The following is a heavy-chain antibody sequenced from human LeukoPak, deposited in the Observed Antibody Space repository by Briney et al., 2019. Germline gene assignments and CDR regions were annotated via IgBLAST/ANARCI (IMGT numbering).Heavy chain of an antibody. J-gene: IGHJ5*02. V-gene: IGHV3-33*01. CDR2: VWYDGSNK. CDR3: ARDGGISRFDP. CDR1: EFTFSSYG. Sequence: GRSLRLSCAASEFTFSSYGMHWVRQAPGKGLEWVAVVWYDGSNKYYADSVKGRFTISRDNSKNTLYLQMNSLRAEDTAVYYCARDGGISRFDPWGQGTLVTVSS. D-gene: IGHD6-13*01.